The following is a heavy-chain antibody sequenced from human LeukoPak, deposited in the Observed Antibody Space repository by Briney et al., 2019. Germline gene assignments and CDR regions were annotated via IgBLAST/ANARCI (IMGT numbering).Heavy chain of an antibody. CDR1: GFTFSSYA. Sequence: GASLRLSCAASGFTFSSYAMSWVRQAPGKGLEWVSAISGRGGSTYYADSVKGRFTISRDNSKNTLYLQMNSLRAEDTAVYYCAKDSWEYCSSTSCYKGSLDWGQGTLVTVSS. CDR3: AKDSWEYCSSTSCYKGSLD. CDR2: ISGRGGST. J-gene: IGHJ4*02. V-gene: IGHV3-23*01. D-gene: IGHD2-2*02.